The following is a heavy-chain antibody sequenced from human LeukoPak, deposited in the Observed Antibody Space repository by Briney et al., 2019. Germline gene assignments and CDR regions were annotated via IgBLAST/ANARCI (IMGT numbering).Heavy chain of an antibody. CDR2: IYYSGST. D-gene: IGHD5-12*01. CDR3: ARQAWLLDY. V-gene: IGHV4-59*08. J-gene: IGHJ4*02. CDR1: GGSLHNYY. Sequence: SETLSLTCTLSGGSLHNYYWTWIRQPPGRGLEWIGHIYYSGSTYYNPPLKSRVSISVDTSRNQFTLRLSSVTAADTAVYYCARQAWLLDYWGQGTLVTVAS.